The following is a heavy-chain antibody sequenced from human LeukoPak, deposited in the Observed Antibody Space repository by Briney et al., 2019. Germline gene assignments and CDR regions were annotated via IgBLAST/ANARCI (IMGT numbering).Heavy chain of an antibody. J-gene: IGHJ6*02. D-gene: IGHD1-26*01. Sequence: PSETLSLTCTVSGGSISSYYWSWIRQLAGKGLEWIGRIYTSGSTNYNPSLKSRVTMSVDTSKNQFSLKLSSVTAADTAVYYCASRLHGSYYYYYGMDVWGQGTTVTVSS. CDR1: GGSISSYY. CDR2: IYTSGST. CDR3: ASRLHGSYYYYYGMDV. V-gene: IGHV4-4*07.